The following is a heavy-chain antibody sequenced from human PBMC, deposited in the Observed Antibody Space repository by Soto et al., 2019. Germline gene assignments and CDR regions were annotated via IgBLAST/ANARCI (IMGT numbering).Heavy chain of an antibody. CDR1: GDSISNSKW. J-gene: IGHJ6*02. V-gene: IGHV4-4*02. CDR3: VRLNREYYYYGMDV. Sequence: SETLSLTCAVSGDSISNSKWWTWVCQTPGKGLEWIGKIDHNGITNYNPSLESRVTILKDNSKNQLSLKLSSVTGADSAVYYCVRLNREYYYYGMDVWGQGATVTVSS. CDR2: IDHNGIT.